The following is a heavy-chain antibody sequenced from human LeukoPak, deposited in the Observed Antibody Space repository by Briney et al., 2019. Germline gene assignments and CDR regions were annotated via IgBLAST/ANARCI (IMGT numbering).Heavy chain of an antibody. CDR1: GGSISSGGHS. CDR2: IYHSGSGST. V-gene: IGHV4-30-2*01. CDR3: ARINDFWSGPTLDV. J-gene: IGHJ6*02. D-gene: IGHD3-3*01. Sequence: SETLSLTCTVSGGSISSGGHSWSWIRQPPGKGLEWIGYIYHSGSGSTYYNPSLKSRVTISIDKSKNQFSLKLNSVTAADTAVYYCARINDFWSGPTLDVWGQGTTITVSS.